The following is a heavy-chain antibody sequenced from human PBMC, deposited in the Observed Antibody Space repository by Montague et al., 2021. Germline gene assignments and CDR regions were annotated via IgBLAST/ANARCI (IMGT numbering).Heavy chain of an antibody. CDR3: AKDHFSGGSYVGSGDMDV. V-gene: IGHV3-23*01. D-gene: IGHD2-15*01. CDR2: IGASGDNT. J-gene: IGHJ6*03. CDR1: GFTLSSYA. Sequence: SLRLSCAASGFTLSSYAMGWVRQAPGKGLEWVSAIGASGDNTYYAESVKGRFTISRDISKNTLYLQMNSLGAEDTALYYCAKDHFSGGSYVGSGDMDVWGKGTTVTVSS.